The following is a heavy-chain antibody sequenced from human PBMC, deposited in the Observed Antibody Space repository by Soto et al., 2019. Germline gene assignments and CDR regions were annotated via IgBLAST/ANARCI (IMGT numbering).Heavy chain of an antibody. CDR2: IISSISTI. CDR1: GFTFSSDS. CDR3: ARDAGHAFDY. Sequence: EVQLVESGGGLVQPGGSLRLSCAASGFTFSSDSMNWVRQAPGKGLEWISYIISSISTISYADSVKGRFTISRDNAKNSVYLQMNSLRAEDTAVYYCARDAGHAFDYWGQGTLVTVSS. V-gene: IGHV3-48*01. J-gene: IGHJ4*02.